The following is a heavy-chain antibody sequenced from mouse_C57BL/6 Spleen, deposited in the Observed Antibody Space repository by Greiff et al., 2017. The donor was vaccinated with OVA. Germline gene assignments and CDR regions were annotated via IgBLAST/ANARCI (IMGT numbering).Heavy chain of an antibody. D-gene: IGHD2-1*01. Sequence: EVKLMESGGGLVKPGGSLKLSCAASGFTFSDYGMHWVRQAPEKGLEWVAYISSGSSTIYYADTVKGRFTISRDNAKNTLFLQMTSLRSEDTAMYYCARGNYGYYFDYWGQGTTLTVSS. CDR3: ARGNYGYYFDY. J-gene: IGHJ2*01. CDR1: GFTFSDYG. CDR2: ISSGSSTI. V-gene: IGHV5-17*01.